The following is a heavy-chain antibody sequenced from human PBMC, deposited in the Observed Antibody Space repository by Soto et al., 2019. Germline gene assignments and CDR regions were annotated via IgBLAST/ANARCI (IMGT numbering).Heavy chain of an antibody. CDR3: SRDRAHFYETSGRLDL. CDR2: ISYSGNT. D-gene: IGHD3-22*01. CDR1: ADSMTKADSL. V-gene: IGHV4-30-4*01. J-gene: IGHJ4*02. Sequence: YLTCPVSADSMTKADSLWTWIRQPPGKGLQWICYISYSGNTFYNPSLKTRLTMSVDTSKNQFSVRLKSVTAADTAVYYCSRDRAHFYETSGRLDLWGQGMLVTVSS.